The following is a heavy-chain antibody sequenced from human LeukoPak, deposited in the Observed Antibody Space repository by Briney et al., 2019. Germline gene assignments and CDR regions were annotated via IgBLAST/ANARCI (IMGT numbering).Heavy chain of an antibody. V-gene: IGHV4-39*01. Sequence: PSETLSLTCTVSGGSISSGSYYWGWIRQPPGKGLEWIGSIYYSGSTYYNPSLKSRVTISVDTSKNQFSLKLSSVTAADTAVYYCAREEMATIRPFDYWGQGTLVTVSS. J-gene: IGHJ4*02. CDR1: GGSISSGSYY. D-gene: IGHD5-24*01. CDR2: IYYSGST. CDR3: AREEMATIRPFDY.